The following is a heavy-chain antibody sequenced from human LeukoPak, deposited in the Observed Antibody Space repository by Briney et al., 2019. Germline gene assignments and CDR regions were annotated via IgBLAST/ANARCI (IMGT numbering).Heavy chain of an antibody. CDR2: INQDGSEK. V-gene: IGHV3-7*05. CDR1: GFTFSNYW. D-gene: IGHD2-15*01. J-gene: IGHJ4*02. Sequence: GGSLRLSCAASGFTFSNYWMGWVRQAPGKGLEWVAHINQDGSEKYYVDSVKGRFTISRDNAKNSLYLQMNSLRAEDTAVYYCAKDSATPYFDYWGQGTLVTVSS. CDR3: AKDSATPYFDY.